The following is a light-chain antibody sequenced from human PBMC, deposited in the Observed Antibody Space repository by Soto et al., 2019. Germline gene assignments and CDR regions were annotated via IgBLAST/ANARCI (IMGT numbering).Light chain of an antibody. CDR1: SSDVGAYNL. Sequence: QSALTQPRSVSGSPGQSVTISCSGTSSDVGAYNLVSWYQQHPGKAPKLMIHDVSARHSGVPDRFSGSKSGNTASLTISGLQAEDEADYYCCSYAGRYTWLFGGGTKLTVL. V-gene: IGLV2-11*01. CDR3: CSYAGRYTWL. J-gene: IGLJ3*02. CDR2: DVS.